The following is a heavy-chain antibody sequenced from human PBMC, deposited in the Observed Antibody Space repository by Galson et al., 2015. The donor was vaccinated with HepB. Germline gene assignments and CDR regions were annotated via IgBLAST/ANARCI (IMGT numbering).Heavy chain of an antibody. CDR3: AREGSSSWTYYYYYGMDV. D-gene: IGHD6-13*01. CDR1: GFTFSSYW. V-gene: IGHV3-7*03. J-gene: IGHJ6*02. CDR2: IKQDGSEK. Sequence: SLRLSCAASGFTFSSYWMSWVRQAPGKGLEWVANIKQDGSEKYYVDSVKGRFTISRDNAKNSLYLQMNSLRAEDTAVYYCAREGSSSWTYYYYYGMDVWGQGTTVTVSS.